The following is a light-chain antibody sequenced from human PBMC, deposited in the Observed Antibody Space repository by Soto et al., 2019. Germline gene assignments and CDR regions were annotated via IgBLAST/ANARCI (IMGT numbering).Light chain of an antibody. CDR1: QTISSW. CDR3: QQYNSYRYT. CDR2: KAS. Sequence: DTQMTQSPSTLSGSVGDRVTITCRASQTISSWLAWYQQKPGKAPKLLIYKASTLKSGVPSRFSGSGSGTEFTLTISSLQPDDFATYYCQQYNSYRYTFGQGTKVDIK. J-gene: IGKJ2*01. V-gene: IGKV1-5*03.